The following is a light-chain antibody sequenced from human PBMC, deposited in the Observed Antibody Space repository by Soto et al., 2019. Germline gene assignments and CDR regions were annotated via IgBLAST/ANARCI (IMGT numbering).Light chain of an antibody. CDR1: SSDVGGYNY. V-gene: IGLV2-8*01. Sequence: QSALTQPPSASGSPGQSVTISCTGTSSDVGGYNYVSWYQQHPGKAPQLMIFEVRQRPSGVPDRFSGSKSGNTASLTVSGLQAEDEADYYCSSYAGNSNHVVFGGGTKLTVL. J-gene: IGLJ2*01. CDR2: EVR. CDR3: SSYAGNSNHVV.